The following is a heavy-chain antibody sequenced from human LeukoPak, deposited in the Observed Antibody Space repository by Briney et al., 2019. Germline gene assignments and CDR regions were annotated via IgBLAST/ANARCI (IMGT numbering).Heavy chain of an antibody. Sequence: SETLSLTCAVSGGSITSSNWWSWVRRPPGKGLEWIGEIYQSGSANYNPSLKSRVTISVDRSKNQFSLKLSSVTAADTAVYYCARVHPSYYFDYWGQGTLVTVSS. CDR3: ARVHPSYYFDY. CDR2: IYQSGSA. CDR1: GGSITSSNW. V-gene: IGHV4-4*02. J-gene: IGHJ4*02.